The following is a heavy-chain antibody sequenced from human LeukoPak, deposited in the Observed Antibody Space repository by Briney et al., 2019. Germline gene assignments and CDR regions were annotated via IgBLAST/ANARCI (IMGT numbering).Heavy chain of an antibody. Sequence: GGSLRLSCAASGFTVTSNYMSWVRQAPGKGLEWVSVMYSDGSTYYADSVKGRFTISRDNSKNTLYLQMNSLRAEDTAVYYCARYYYDCNGYPYYFDYWGQGTLVTIST. CDR1: GFTVTSNY. V-gene: IGHV3-53*01. D-gene: IGHD3-22*01. CDR2: MYSDGST. CDR3: ARYYYDCNGYPYYFDY. J-gene: IGHJ4*02.